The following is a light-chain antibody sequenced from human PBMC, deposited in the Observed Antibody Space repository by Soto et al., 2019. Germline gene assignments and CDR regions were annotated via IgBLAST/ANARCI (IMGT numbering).Light chain of an antibody. CDR3: QQSFTSPLT. CDR2: SAS. CDR1: QGITTS. Sequence: DIQMTQSPSSLFASVGDRVTIACRASQGITTSLNWYQQTPGKAPKLLIYSASTLHSGVPSRFSGSGSGTDFTLTISSLQREDFATYYCQQSFTSPLTFGGGTKVDIK. V-gene: IGKV1-39*01. J-gene: IGKJ4*01.